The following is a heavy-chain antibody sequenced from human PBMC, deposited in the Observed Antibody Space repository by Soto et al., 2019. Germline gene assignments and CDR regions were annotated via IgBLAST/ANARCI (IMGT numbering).Heavy chain of an antibody. CDR2: ISSSSSVI. J-gene: IGHJ6*03. D-gene: IGHD7-27*01. V-gene: IGHV3-48*01. CDR3: ARDLSWGSNWYYYMDV. CDR1: GFILSDCA. Sequence: EVQLVESGGGLVQPGGSLRLSCATSGFILSDCAMNWVRQAPGKGLEWVSYISSSSSVIDYADSVKGRFTVSSDNARTSLYLQMNSLRAEDTAVYYCARDLSWGSNWYYYMDVWGKGTTVTVSS.